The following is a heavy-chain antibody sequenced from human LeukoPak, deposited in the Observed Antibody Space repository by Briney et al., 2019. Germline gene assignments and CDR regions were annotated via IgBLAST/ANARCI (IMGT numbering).Heavy chain of an antibody. CDR2: IYDSGNT. D-gene: IGHD3-16*01. CDR3: ARLRRGDPIEI. CDR1: GGSISSGGYS. J-gene: IGHJ4*02. Sequence: SETLSHTCAVSGGSISSGGYSWIWIRQPPGKGLEWIGYIYDSGNTYYNPSLKSRLIISVDMSKNQFSLKLSSVTAADTAVYYCARLRRGDPIEIWGQGTLVTVSS. V-gene: IGHV4-30-4*07.